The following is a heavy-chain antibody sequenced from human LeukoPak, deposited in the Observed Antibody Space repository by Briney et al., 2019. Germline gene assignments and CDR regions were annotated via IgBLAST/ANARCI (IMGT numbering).Heavy chain of an antibody. J-gene: IGHJ4*02. CDR1: GYTFTSYA. V-gene: IGHV1-3*01. CDR3: ARWQQLVRGFDY. D-gene: IGHD6-13*01. Sequence: ASVRVSCTASGYTFTSYAMHWVRQAPGQRLEWMGWINAGNGNTKYSQKFQGRVTITRDTSASTAYMELSSLRSEDTAVYYCARWQQLVRGFDYWGQGTLVTVSS. CDR2: INAGNGNT.